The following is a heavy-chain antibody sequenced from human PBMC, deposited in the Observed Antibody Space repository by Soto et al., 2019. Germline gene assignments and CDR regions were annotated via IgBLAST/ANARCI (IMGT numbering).Heavy chain of an antibody. Sequence: AAVKFSCKASGYTFTSYDINWVRQATGQGLEWMGWMNPNSGNTGYAQKFQGRVTMTRNTSISTAYMELSSLRSEDTAVYYCARSRTDIVLMVYYYYYYGMDVWGQGTTVTVS. CDR2: MNPNSGNT. V-gene: IGHV1-8*01. J-gene: IGHJ6*02. CDR3: ARSRTDIVLMVYYYYYYGMDV. CDR1: GYTFTSYD. D-gene: IGHD2-8*01.